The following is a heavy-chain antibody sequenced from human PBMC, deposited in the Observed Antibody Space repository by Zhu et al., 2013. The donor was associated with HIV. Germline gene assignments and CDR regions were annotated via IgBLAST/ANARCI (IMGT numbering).Heavy chain of an antibody. CDR3: AREIRYSNYLHYYHFYYMDV. Sequence: QVQLVQSGAEVKKPGSSVKVSCKASGGTFSSYAISWVRQAPGQGLEWMGWIIPIFGIANYAQKFQGRVTITADESTSTAYMELSSLRSEDTAVYYCAREIRYSNYLHYYHFYYMDVWAKGPRSPSP. J-gene: IGHJ6*03. CDR2: IIPIFGIA. V-gene: IGHV1-69*12. CDR1: GGTFSSYA. D-gene: IGHD4-4*01.